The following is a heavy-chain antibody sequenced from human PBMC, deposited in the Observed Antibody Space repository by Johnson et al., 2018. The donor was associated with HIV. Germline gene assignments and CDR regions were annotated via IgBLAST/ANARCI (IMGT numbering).Heavy chain of an antibody. D-gene: IGHD6-13*01. CDR3: ARSYSSLDAFDI. Sequence: QVQLVESGGGVVQPGRSLRLSCAASGFTFSNFGMHWVRQAPGKGLEWVAVISYDGSNKYYADSVKGRFTISRDNSKNTLYLQMNSLRAEDTAVYYCARSYSSLDAFDIWGQGTMVTVSS. J-gene: IGHJ3*02. V-gene: IGHV3-30*03. CDR2: ISYDGSNK. CDR1: GFTFSNFG.